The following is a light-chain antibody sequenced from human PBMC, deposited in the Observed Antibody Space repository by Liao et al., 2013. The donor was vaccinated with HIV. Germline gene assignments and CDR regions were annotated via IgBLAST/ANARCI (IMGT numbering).Light chain of an antibody. J-gene: IGLJ3*02. Sequence: SYELTQPPSVSVSPGQTARITCTGDALPKQFAYWYRQKPGQAPVVVMYKDTERPSGIPERFSGSSSGTTVTLTISGVQAEDEADYYCQAWDSSTEVFGGGTKLTVL. CDR3: QAWDSSTEV. CDR2: KDT. V-gene: IGLV3-25*03. CDR1: ALPKQF.